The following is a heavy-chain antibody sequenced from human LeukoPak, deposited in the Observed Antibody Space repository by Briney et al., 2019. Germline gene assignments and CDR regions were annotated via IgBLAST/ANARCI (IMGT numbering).Heavy chain of an antibody. CDR1: GFTVSNNY. CDR3: AKGNMVRWDV. D-gene: IGHD3-10*01. V-gene: IGHV3-53*01. Sequence: PGGSLRLSCAASGFTVSNNYMSWVRQAPGKGLEWVSVIYSGGGTSYADSVKGRFTISRDNSKNTLYLQMNSLRAEDTAVYYCAKGNMVRWDVWGPGTTVNVSS. J-gene: IGHJ6*02. CDR2: IYSGGGT.